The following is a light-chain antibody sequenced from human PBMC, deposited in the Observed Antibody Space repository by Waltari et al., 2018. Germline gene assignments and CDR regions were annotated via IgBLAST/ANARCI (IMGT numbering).Light chain of an antibody. J-gene: IGKJ1*01. CDR2: GAS. CDR3: QQYGVAPKT. CDR1: QSVSSTD. V-gene: IGKV3-20*01. Sequence: EIVLTQSPGTLSLSPGERATISCRASQSVSSTDLAWYQQKPGQAPRLLIYGASSRATAIPDMFSGRGSGTDFSLTISRLEPEDGAVYHCQQYGVAPKTFGQGTKVEIK.